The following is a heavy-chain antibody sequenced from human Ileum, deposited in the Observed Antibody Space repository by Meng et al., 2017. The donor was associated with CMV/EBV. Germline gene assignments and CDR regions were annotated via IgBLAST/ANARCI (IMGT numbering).Heavy chain of an antibody. CDR2: IYSNDDT. D-gene: IGHD2-21*01. CDR1: GFTGSQNY. J-gene: IGHJ4*02. V-gene: IGHV3-66*03. Sequence: LACAPSGFTGSQNYLSWVRQAPGKGLEWVSVIYSNDDTYYADSVKGRFTISRDNSKNMLYLQMSSLRTEDTAVYYCAKDDPGGILWFWGQGTLVTVSS. CDR3: AKDDPGGILWF.